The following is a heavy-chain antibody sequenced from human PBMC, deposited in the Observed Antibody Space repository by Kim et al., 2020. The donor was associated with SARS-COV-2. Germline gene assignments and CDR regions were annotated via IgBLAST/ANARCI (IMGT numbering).Heavy chain of an antibody. CDR3: AKDLEQYSSSWYGLDY. CDR1: GFTFDDYA. D-gene: IGHD6-13*01. Sequence: GGSLRLSCAASGFTFDDYAMHWVRQAPGKGLEWVSGISWNSGSIGYADSVKGRFTISRDNAKNSLYLQMNSLRAEDTALYYCAKDLEQYSSSWYGLDYWGQGTLVTVSS. J-gene: IGHJ4*02. CDR2: ISWNSGSI. V-gene: IGHV3-9*01.